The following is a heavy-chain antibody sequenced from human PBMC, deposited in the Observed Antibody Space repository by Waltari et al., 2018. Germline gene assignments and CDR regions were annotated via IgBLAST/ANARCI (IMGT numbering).Heavy chain of an antibody. V-gene: IGHV4-39*01. CDR1: GGSISSSSYY. CDR3: ARGVTGRKYYFDY. J-gene: IGHJ4*02. D-gene: IGHD6-19*01. Sequence: QLQLQESGPGLVKPSETLSLTCTVSGGSISSSSYYWGWIRQPPGKGLEWIGSIYYSGSTYYNPSLKSRVTISVDTSKNQCSLKLSSVTAADTAVYYCARGVTGRKYYFDYWGQGTLVTVSS. CDR2: IYYSGST.